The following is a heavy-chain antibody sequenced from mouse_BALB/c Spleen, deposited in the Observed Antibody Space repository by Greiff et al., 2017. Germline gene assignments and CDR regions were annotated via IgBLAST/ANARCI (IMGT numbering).Heavy chain of an antibody. Sequence: VKLVESGAELVKPGASVKLSCKASGYTFTSYYMYWVKQRPGQGLEWIGEILPGSGSTNYNEKFKGKATFTADTSSNTAYMQLSSLTSEDSAVYYCARRGYDDYFDYWGQGTTLTVSS. D-gene: IGHD2-14*01. V-gene: IGHV1-9*01. CDR2: ILPGSGST. CDR3: ARRGYDDYFDY. J-gene: IGHJ2*01. CDR1: GYTFTSYY.